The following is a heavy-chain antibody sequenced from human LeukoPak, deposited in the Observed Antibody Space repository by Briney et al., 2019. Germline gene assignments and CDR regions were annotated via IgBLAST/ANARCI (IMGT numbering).Heavy chain of an antibody. CDR2: ISGRGAGT. J-gene: IGHJ4*02. D-gene: IGHD6-13*01. Sequence: GGSLRLSCAASGFTFSSYAMYWVRQAPGKGLEGFSAISGRGAGTYYPDSVKGRFTISSDNSKNTLYLQINSLRAEDTAVYYCVAGSSWFRLDHWGQGTLVAVSS. CDR1: GFTFSSYA. CDR3: VAGSSWFRLDH. V-gene: IGHV3-23*01.